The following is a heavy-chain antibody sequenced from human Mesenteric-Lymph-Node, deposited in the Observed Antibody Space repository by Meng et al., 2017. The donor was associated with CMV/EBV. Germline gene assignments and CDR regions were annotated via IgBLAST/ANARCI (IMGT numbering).Heavy chain of an antibody. Sequence: YGGSFSGYQWNWIRQSPGKGLEWIGEVIHTGSTNYNPSLESRVTVSVDPSKNQFSLKLSSVTAADSAVYYCARAYCSSSGCFLYLDYWGRGTLVTVSS. V-gene: IGHV4-34*12. J-gene: IGHJ4*02. CDR3: ARAYCSSSGCFLYLDY. D-gene: IGHD2-2*01. CDR1: GGSFSGYQ. CDR2: VIHTGST.